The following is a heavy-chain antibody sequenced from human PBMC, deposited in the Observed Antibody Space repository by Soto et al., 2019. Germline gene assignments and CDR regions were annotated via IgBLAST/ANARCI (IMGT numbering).Heavy chain of an antibody. J-gene: IGHJ4*02. CDR3: ARDQCFGGGRSCYYVDF. CDR2: ISNDGRGK. V-gene: IGHV3-30*04. CDR1: GFTFTTYA. D-gene: IGHD2-15*01. Sequence: QVQLVESGGGVVQPGRSLRLSCAASGFTFTTYAIHWVRQAPGKGLEWVAVISNDGRGKYYADSVKGRFTISRDNSKNTLYLQVNSLRSEDTAVYYCARDQCFGGGRSCYYVDFWGQGTLVTVSS.